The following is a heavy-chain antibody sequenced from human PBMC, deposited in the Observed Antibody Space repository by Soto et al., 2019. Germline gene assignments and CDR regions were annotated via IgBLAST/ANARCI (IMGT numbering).Heavy chain of an antibody. D-gene: IGHD6-13*01. Sequence: ASVKVSCKASGYTFTSYGISWVRQAPGQGLEWMGWISAYNGNTNYAQKLQGRVTMTTDTSTSTAYMARRSLRSDDTAVYYCATDTWVAGQQLRSCYYGIDIWGQGTTVTVSS. CDR2: ISAYNGNT. CDR1: GYTFTSYG. CDR3: ATDTWVAGQQLRSCYYGIDI. V-gene: IGHV1-18*04. J-gene: IGHJ6*02.